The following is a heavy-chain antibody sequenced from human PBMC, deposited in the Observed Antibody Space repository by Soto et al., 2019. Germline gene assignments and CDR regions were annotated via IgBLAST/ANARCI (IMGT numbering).Heavy chain of an antibody. CDR2: INHSGST. Sequence: SETLSLTCAVYGGSFSGYYWSWIRQPPGKGLEWIGEINHSGSTNYNPSLKSRVTISVDTSKNQFSLKLSSVTAADTAVYYCAREGYSSSWYAIGMDVWGQGTTVTVS. D-gene: IGHD6-13*01. CDR1: GGSFSGYY. V-gene: IGHV4-34*01. CDR3: AREGYSSSWYAIGMDV. J-gene: IGHJ6*02.